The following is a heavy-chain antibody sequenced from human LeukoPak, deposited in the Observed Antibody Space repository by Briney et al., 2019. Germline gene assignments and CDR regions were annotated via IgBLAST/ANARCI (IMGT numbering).Heavy chain of an antibody. CDR3: ARGDRVLLWFGELLNKKNWFDP. J-gene: IGHJ5*02. CDR2: INHSGST. V-gene: IGHV4-34*01. CDR1: GGSFSGYY. D-gene: IGHD3-10*01. Sequence: SETLSLTCAVYGGSFSGYYWSWIRQPPGKGLEWIGEINHSGSTNYNPSLKSRVTISVDTSKNQFSLKLSSVTAADTAVYYCARGDRVLLWFGELLNKKNWFDPWGQGTLVTVSS.